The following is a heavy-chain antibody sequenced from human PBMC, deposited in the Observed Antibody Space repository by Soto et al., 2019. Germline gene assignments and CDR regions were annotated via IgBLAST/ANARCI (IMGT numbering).Heavy chain of an antibody. J-gene: IGHJ3*02. Sequence: EVQLVESGGGLVQPGGSLRLSCAASGFTFSNFWMHWVRQAPGKGLVWVSRINSFGSSTSYADSVKGRFTISRDNAKNTLYLQMNSLIAEDTAVYYCARAYCSGGSCYSGDAFDIWDQGTMVTVSS. D-gene: IGHD2-15*01. V-gene: IGHV3-74*01. CDR3: ARAYCSGGSCYSGDAFDI. CDR2: INSFGSST. CDR1: GFTFSNFW.